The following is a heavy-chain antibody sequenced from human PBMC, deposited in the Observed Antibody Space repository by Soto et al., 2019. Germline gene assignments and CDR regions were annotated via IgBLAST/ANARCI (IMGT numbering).Heavy chain of an antibody. CDR2: ISSSGSTI. CDR1: GFTFSDYY. Sequence: GALRLSCAASGFTFSDYYMSWIRQAPGKGLEWVSYISSSGSTIYYADSVKGRFTISRDNAKNSLYLQMNSLRAEDTAVYYCARGVTMVRGFIIGGFHWFAPWGQGTLVTVSS. J-gene: IGHJ5*02. CDR3: ARGVTMVRGFIIGGFHWFAP. V-gene: IGHV3-11*01. D-gene: IGHD3-10*01.